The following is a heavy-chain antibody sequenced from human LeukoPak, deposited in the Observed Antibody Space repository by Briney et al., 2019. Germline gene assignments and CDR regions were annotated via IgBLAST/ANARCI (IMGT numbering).Heavy chain of an antibody. D-gene: IGHD3-10*01. CDR2: INHSGST. J-gene: IGHJ4*02. Sequence: PSETLSLTCAVYGGSFSGYYWSWIRQPPGKGLEWIGEINHSGSTNYNPSLKSRVTISVDTSKNQFSLKLSSVTAADTAVYYCARRGSVRHGPSLPFDYWGQGTLVTVSS. V-gene: IGHV4-34*01. CDR1: GGSFSGYY. CDR3: ARRGSVRHGPSLPFDY.